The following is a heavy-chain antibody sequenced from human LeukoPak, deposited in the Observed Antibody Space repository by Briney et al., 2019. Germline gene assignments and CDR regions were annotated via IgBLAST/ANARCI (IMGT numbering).Heavy chain of an antibody. CDR1: GFTFSNAW. V-gene: IGHV3-15*01. D-gene: IGHD3-16*01. J-gene: IGHJ4*02. CDR3: TRGSYGFIRIEY. Sequence: GGSLRLSCAASGFTFSNAWMSWVRQAPGKGLEWVGRIKSKTDGGTTDYAAPVKGRFTISRDDSKNTLYLQMNSLKTEDTAVYYCTRGSYGFIRIEYWGQGTLVTVSS. CDR2: IKSKTDGGTT.